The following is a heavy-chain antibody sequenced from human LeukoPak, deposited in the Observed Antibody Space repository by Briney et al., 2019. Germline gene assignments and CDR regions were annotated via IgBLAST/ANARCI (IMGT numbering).Heavy chain of an antibody. D-gene: IGHD2-2*01. CDR2: IKSKTDGGTT. J-gene: IGHJ3*02. Sequence: GGSLRLSCAASGFTFSNAWMSWVRQAPGKGLEWVGRIKSKTDGGTTDYAAPVKGRFTISRDDSKNTLYLQMNSLKTEDTAVYYCTTEGVVPAADAFDIWGQGTMVTVSS. V-gene: IGHV3-15*01. CDR3: TTEGVVPAADAFDI. CDR1: GFTFSNAW.